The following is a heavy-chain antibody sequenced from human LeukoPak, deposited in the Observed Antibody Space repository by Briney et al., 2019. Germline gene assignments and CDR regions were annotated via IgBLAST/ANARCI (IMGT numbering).Heavy chain of an antibody. CDR1: GYTFTSYG. V-gene: IGHV1-18*01. CDR2: ISAYIGNT. Sequence: ASVKVSCKASGYTFTSYGISWVRQAPGQGLEWMGWISAYIGNTTYAQKLQGRVTMTTDTSTSTAYMELRSLRSDDTAVYYCASYNCYDSSGYYAFDIWGQGTMVTVSS. CDR3: ASYNCYDSSGYYAFDI. D-gene: IGHD3-22*01. J-gene: IGHJ3*02.